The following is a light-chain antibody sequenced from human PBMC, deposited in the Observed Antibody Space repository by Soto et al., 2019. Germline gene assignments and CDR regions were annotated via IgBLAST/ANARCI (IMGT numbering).Light chain of an antibody. CDR3: HQYYSSPST. CDR2: GGS. Sequence: DMGLTQSPVTLSLSPGERATVSCSARQRVTSTFLAWYQQKAGQAPRLLIYGGSTRATGIPDGFSGSGSGTDFTLTISRLETEDFAVYFCHQYYSSPSTIGGGTQVDI. V-gene: IGKV3-20*01. J-gene: IGKJ4*01. CDR1: QRVTSTF.